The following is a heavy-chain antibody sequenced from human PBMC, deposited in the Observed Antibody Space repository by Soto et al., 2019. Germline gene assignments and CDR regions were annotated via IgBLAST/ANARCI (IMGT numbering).Heavy chain of an antibody. D-gene: IGHD3-10*01. CDR1: GGTFSSYT. CDR3: ARLGITMVRGVITDIDY. J-gene: IGHJ4*02. Sequence: QVQLVQSGAEVKKPGSSVKVSCKASGGTFSSYTISWVRQTTGQGLEWMGRSIPILGIANYAQKFQGRVTITADKSTSTAYMELSSLRSEDTAVYYCARLGITMVRGVITDIDYWGQGTLVTVSS. CDR2: SIPILGIA. V-gene: IGHV1-69*02.